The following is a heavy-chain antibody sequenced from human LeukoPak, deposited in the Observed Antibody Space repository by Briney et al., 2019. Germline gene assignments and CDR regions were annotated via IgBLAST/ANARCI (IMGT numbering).Heavy chain of an antibody. Sequence: PGGSLRLSCAASGFTFSSYWTSWVRQAPGKGLEWVANIKQDGSEKYYVDSVKGRFTISRDNAKNSLYLQMNSLRAEDTAVYYCARDPKRRDGYNYHWGQGTLVTVSS. CDR3: ARDPKRRDGYNYH. D-gene: IGHD5-24*01. V-gene: IGHV3-7*01. CDR2: IKQDGSEK. CDR1: GFTFSSYW. J-gene: IGHJ5*02.